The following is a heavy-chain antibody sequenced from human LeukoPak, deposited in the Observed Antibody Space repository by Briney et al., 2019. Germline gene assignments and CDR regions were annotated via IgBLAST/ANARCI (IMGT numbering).Heavy chain of an antibody. J-gene: IGHJ3*02. CDR2: INPSGGST. D-gene: IGHD3-9*01. CDR1: GHTFTSYY. V-gene: IGHV1-46*01. CDR3: ARPQNYYDILTGYFHDAFDI. Sequence: ASVKVSCKASGHTFTSYYMHWVRQAPGQGLEWMGIINPSGGSTSYAQKFQGRVTMTRDTSTSTVYMELSSLRSEDTAVYYCARPQNYYDILTGYFHDAFDIWGQGTMVTVSS.